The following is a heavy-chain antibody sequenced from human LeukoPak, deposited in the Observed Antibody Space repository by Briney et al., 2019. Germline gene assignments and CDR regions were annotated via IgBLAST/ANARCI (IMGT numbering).Heavy chain of an antibody. J-gene: IGHJ3*02. Sequence: GGSLRLSCAASGFTVSNNFMNWVRQAPGKGLEWVSVIYSGGRTYYADSVKGRFTISRDNSKNTLYLQMNSLRAEDTAVYYCAKPTGGCGYSYDPLGAFDIWGQGTMVTVSS. CDR2: IYSGGRT. CDR3: AKPTGGCGYSYDPLGAFDI. V-gene: IGHV3-53*01. D-gene: IGHD5-18*01. CDR1: GFTVSNNF.